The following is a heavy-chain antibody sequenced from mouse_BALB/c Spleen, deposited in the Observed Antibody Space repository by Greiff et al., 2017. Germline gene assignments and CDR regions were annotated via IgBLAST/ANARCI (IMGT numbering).Heavy chain of an antibody. Sequence: QVQLQQPGAELVKPGASVKLSCKASGYTFTSYWMHWVKQRPGQGLEWIGEINPSNGRTNYNEKFKSKATLTVDKSSSTAYMQLSSLTSEDSAVYYCARKDYGNSAWFAYWGQGTLVTVSA. D-gene: IGHD2-1*01. J-gene: IGHJ3*01. CDR1: GYTFTSYW. V-gene: IGHV1S81*02. CDR2: INPSNGRT. CDR3: ARKDYGNSAWFAY.